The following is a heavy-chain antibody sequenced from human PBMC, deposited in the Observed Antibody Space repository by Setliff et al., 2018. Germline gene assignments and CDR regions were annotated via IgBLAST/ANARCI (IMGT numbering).Heavy chain of an antibody. J-gene: IGHJ6*02. Sequence: ETLSLTCTVSGGSIINSYYWSWIRQPAGKGLEWIGRISTSENTNYNPSLKSRVTVSLDTSKNQFSLKLTSMTAADTAVYYCARDQWVRSPPLYFSYSMDVWGQGTTVTVS. V-gene: IGHV4-4*07. CDR3: ARDQWVRSPPLYFSYSMDV. CDR1: GGSIINSYY. D-gene: IGHD5-12*01. CDR2: ISTSENT.